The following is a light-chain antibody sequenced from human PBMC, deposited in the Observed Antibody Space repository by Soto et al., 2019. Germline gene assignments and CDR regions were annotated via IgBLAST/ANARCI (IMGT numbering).Light chain of an antibody. V-gene: IGKV1-39*01. J-gene: IGKJ1*01. CDR1: QSISSY. CDR3: QQSYSTLTWT. CDR2: AAS. Sequence: DIQMTQSPSSLSASVGDRVTITCRASQSISSYLNWYQQKPGKAPNLLIYAASSLQSGVPSRFSGSGSGTDFTLTISSLQPEDFATYYCQQSYSTLTWTVGQGTKVDSK.